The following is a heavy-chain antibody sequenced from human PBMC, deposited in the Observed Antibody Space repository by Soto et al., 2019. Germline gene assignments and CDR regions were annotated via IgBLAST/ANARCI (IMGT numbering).Heavy chain of an antibody. V-gene: IGHV4-31*03. CDR1: GGSISSGAYY. Sequence: SETLSLTCTVSGGSISSGAYYWTWIRQYPGKGLEWIGYIYYSGGTYYNPSLKSRVTISVDTSKNQFSLKLSSVTAADTAVYYCARIKGGAAGNFDFWGQGTLVTVSS. CDR2: IYYSGGT. D-gene: IGHD6-13*01. J-gene: IGHJ4*02. CDR3: ARIKGGAAGNFDF.